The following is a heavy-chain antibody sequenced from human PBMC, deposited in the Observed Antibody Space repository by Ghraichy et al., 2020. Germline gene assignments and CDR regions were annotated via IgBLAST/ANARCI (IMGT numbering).Heavy chain of an antibody. CDR2: THGDGAT. CDR1: GLSVSSNH. CDR3: ARQRSWFDP. J-gene: IGHJ5*02. D-gene: IGHD1-1*01. V-gene: IGHV3-53*01. Sequence: GGSLRLSCTASGLSVSSNHMSWVRQAPGKGLEWVSITHGDGATYYADSVTGRFTISRDEPRNTLFLQMNSLRAEDSAVYYCARQRSWFDPWGQGTLVTVSS.